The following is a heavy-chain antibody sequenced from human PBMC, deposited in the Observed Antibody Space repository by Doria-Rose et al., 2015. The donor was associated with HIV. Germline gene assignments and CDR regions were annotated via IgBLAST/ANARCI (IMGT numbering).Heavy chain of an antibody. Sequence: QVTLKESGPVLVKPTETLTLTCTVSGVSLSSPGMGVSWIRQPPGKALEWLANIFSDDERSYRTSLKSRLTISRGTSKSQVVLTMTDMDPVDTATYYCARIKSSRWSHNYHFDFCGQEALVIVSA. V-gene: IGHV2-26*01. CDR2: IFSDDER. CDR3: ARIKSSRWSHNYHFDF. J-gene: IGHJ4*02. D-gene: IGHD6-13*01. CDR1: GVSLSSPGMG.